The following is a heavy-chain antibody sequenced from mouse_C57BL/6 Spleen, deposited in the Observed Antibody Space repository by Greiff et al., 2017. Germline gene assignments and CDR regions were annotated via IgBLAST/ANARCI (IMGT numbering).Heavy chain of an antibody. J-gene: IGHJ2*01. CDR2: IDPSDSET. V-gene: IGHV1-52*01. CDR1: GYTFTSYW. D-gene: IGHD2-5*01. Sequence: VQLQQPGAELVRPGSSVKLSCKASGYTFTSYWMHWVKQRPIQGLEWIGNIDPSDSETHYNQKFKDKATLTVDKSSSTAYMQLSSLTSEDSAVYYCARRSNYPYFDYWGQGTTLKVSS. CDR3: ARRSNYPYFDY.